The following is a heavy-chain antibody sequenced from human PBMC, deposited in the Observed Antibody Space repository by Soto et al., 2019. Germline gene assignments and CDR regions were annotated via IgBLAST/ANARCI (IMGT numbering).Heavy chain of an antibody. CDR3: ANGLLLYGYGWESYGYEAFGM. CDR2: ISGSATST. CDR1: GFTFSSYA. D-gene: IGHD3-16*01. Sequence: EVQLLESGGGLVQPGGSLRLSCAASGFTFSSYAMSWVRQAPGKGLQWVSTISGSATSTYYADSVKGRFTISRDNSNHPLQLQKDGPRAEDEAVYYCANGLLLYGYGWESYGYEAFGMWGQGTMVTVSS. J-gene: IGHJ3*02. V-gene: IGHV3-23*01.